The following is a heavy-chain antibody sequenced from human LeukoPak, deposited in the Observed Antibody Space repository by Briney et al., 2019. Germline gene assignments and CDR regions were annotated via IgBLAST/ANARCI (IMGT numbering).Heavy chain of an antibody. CDR1: GFTFSNYA. Sequence: GGSLRLSCAVSGFTFSNYAMSWVRQAPGKGLEWVSYISSSGSTIYYADSVKGRFTISRDNAKNSLYLQMNSLRAEDTAVYYCARVGLRTGFDYWGQGTLVTVSS. V-gene: IGHV3-48*03. J-gene: IGHJ4*02. CDR2: ISSSGSTI. D-gene: IGHD3-10*01. CDR3: ARVGLRTGFDY.